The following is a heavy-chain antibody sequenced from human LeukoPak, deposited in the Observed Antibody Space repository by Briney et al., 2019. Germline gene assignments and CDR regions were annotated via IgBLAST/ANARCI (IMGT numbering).Heavy chain of an antibody. CDR2: IYYGGST. J-gene: IGHJ5*02. D-gene: IGHD2-15*01. CDR1: GGSISSSDDY. Sequence: PSETLSLTCTVSGGSISSSDDYWGWIRQPPGKGLEWIGVIYYGGSTYYHPSLKSRGTISVDTSKNQFSLKLSSVTAADTAVYYCAREFSDIVVVVAATSAWFDPWGQGTLVTVSS. CDR3: AREFSDIVVVVAATSAWFDP. V-gene: IGHV4-39*07.